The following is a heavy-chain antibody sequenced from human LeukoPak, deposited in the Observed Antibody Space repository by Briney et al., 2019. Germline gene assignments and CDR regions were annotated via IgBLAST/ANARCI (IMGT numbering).Heavy chain of an antibody. J-gene: IGHJ5*02. D-gene: IGHD2-15*01. CDR3: ARDLKFVVVVAAKSGRGFDP. CDR2: ISSSSSYI. Sequence: PGGSLRLSCAASGFTFSSYSMNWVRQAPGKGLEWVSSISSSSSYIYYADSVKGRFTISRDNAKNSLYLQMNSLRAEDTAVYYCARDLKFVVVVAAKSGRGFDPWGQGTLVTVSS. CDR1: GFTFSSYS. V-gene: IGHV3-21*01.